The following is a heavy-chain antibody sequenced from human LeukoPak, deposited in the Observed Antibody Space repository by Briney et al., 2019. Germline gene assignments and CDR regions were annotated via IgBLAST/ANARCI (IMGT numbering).Heavy chain of an antibody. J-gene: IGHJ6*02. D-gene: IGHD6-19*01. CDR2: ISPDGNKK. CDR3: AKVRSSGWHEPYHYYGMDV. V-gene: IGHV3-30*18. Sequence: GGSLRLSCTASGSTFNTHGMHWVRQVPGKGLEWVTLISPDGNKKYYADSVKGRFTISRDNSKNTVYLQMNSLKTEDTAIYYCAKVRSSGWHEPYHYYGMDVWGQGTTVIVSS. CDR1: GSTFNTHG.